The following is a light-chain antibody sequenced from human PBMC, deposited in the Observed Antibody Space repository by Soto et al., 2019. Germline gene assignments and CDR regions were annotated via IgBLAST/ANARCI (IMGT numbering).Light chain of an antibody. CDR2: GAS. J-gene: IGKJ1*01. Sequence: EIVLTQSPGTLSLSPGERATLSCRASQSVSSNLAWYHQKPGQAPRLLIYGASNRATGIPDRFSGSGSGTEFTLTISSLQSEDFAVYYCQQYDNWPSWTFGQGTKVDIK. V-gene: IGKV3D-15*01. CDR3: QQYDNWPSWT. CDR1: QSVSSN.